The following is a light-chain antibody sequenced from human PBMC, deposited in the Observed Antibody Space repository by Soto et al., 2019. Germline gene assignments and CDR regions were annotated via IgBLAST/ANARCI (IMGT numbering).Light chain of an antibody. CDR2: DAS. V-gene: IGKV1-5*01. CDR3: QQYNSYLYT. J-gene: IGKJ2*01. CDR1: QSISSW. Sequence: DIQMTQSPSTLSASVGDRVTITCRASQSISSWLAWYQQKPGKAPKLLIYDASSLESGVPSRFSGSGSGTEFTLTIISLQPDDFASYYCQQYNSYLYTVGQGTKLEIK.